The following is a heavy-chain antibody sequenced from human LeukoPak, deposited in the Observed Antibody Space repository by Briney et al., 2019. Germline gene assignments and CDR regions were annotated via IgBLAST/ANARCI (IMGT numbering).Heavy chain of an antibody. V-gene: IGHV3-74*01. J-gene: IGHJ4*02. CDR2: VTYDGSTT. D-gene: IGHD5-24*01. Sequence: GGSLRLSCAASGFSFTSFWIHWVRQVPGKGLAWVSYVTYDGSTTIYADSVKGRFTTSRDNAYNTVYLQMNSLRAEDTAIYYCARASDGWSIDYWGQGTLVTVSS. CDR1: GFSFTSFW. CDR3: ARASDGWSIDY.